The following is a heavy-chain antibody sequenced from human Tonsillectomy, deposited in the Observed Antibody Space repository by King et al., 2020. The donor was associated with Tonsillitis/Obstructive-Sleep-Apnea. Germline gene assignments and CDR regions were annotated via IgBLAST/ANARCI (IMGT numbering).Heavy chain of an antibody. Sequence: VQLVESGGGLVQPGGSLRLSCAASGFTVSSNYMSWVRQAPGKGLEWVSVFDSGGSSHYADSVKGRFSISRDNSKNTLYLQMNSLRAEDTAVYYCARNNWGSFNWFDPWGQGTLVTVSS. D-gene: IGHD7-27*01. CDR1: GFTVSSNY. CDR2: FDSGGSS. J-gene: IGHJ5*02. CDR3: ARNNWGSFNWFDP. V-gene: IGHV3-66*01.